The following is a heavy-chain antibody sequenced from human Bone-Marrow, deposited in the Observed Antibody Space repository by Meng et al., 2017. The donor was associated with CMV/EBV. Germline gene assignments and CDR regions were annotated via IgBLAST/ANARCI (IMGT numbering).Heavy chain of an antibody. CDR3: ARDRAAYSSSSSYYYGMDV. D-gene: IGHD6-6*01. CDR1: GGPISSYY. Sequence: SESLSLTCTVPGGPISSYYWSWIRQPPGKGLEWIGYIYYSGSTNYNPSLKSRVTISVDTSKNQFSLKLSSVTAADTAVYYCARDRAAYSSSSSYYYGMDVWGQGTTVTVSS. CDR2: IYYSGST. V-gene: IGHV4-59*01. J-gene: IGHJ6*01.